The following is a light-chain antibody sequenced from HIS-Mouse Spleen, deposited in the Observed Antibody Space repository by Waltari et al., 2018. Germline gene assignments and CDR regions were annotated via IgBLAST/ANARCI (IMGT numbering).Light chain of an antibody. CDR2: DVS. CDR1: SSDVGGYNY. CDR3: SSYTSSSTYV. J-gene: IGLJ1*01. Sequence: QSALTQPASVSGSPGQSITISCTGTSSDVGGYNYVSWYQKHPGKAPKLMIYDVSNRHSGVSNLFSGSKSGNTASLTISGLQAEDEADYYCSSYTSSSTYVFGTGTKVTVL. V-gene: IGLV2-14*03.